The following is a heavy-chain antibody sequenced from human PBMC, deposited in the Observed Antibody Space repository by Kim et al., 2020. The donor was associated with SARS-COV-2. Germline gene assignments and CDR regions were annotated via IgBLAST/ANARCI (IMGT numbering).Heavy chain of an antibody. Sequence: GGSLRLSCAASGFTFSSYAMSWVRQAPGKGLEWVSVISGSGNTYYADSVKGRFTISRDNSKNTLYLLMNSLRAEDTAVYYCAKHWGRVAQGTNGMDVWGQGTTVTVSS. V-gene: IGHV3-23*01. CDR3: AKHWGRVAQGTNGMDV. CDR1: GFTFSSYA. CDR2: ISGSGNT. J-gene: IGHJ6*02. D-gene: IGHD3-16*01.